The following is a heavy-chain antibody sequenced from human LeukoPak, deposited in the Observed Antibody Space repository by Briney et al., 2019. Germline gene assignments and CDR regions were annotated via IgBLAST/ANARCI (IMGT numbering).Heavy chain of an antibody. V-gene: IGHV3-48*04. D-gene: IGHD6-13*01. CDR3: AKDATAVVGTVYMDV. J-gene: IGHJ6*03. CDR1: GFTFSSYG. Sequence: GGSLRLSCAASGFTFSSYGMNWVRQAPGKGLEWISHISNTGDIIHYADSVEGRFTISRDNAKNSLYLQMNSLRAVDTAVYYCAKDATAVVGTVYMDVWGTGTTVTISS. CDR2: ISNTGDII.